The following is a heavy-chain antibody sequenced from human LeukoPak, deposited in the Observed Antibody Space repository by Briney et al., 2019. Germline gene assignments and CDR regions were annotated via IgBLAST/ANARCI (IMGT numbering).Heavy chain of an antibody. D-gene: IGHD3-10*01. CDR2: IQYDGSNK. Sequence: PGGSLRLSYAASGFAFSNYGLHWVRQAPGKGLEWVAFIQYDGSNKFHTDSVEGRFTISRDNSKNTLFLQMNSLRAEDTAVYYCAKPGGRVGESLNGIDYWGQGTLVTVSS. V-gene: IGHV3-30*02. CDR3: AKPGGRVGESLNGIDY. CDR1: GFAFSNYG. J-gene: IGHJ4*02.